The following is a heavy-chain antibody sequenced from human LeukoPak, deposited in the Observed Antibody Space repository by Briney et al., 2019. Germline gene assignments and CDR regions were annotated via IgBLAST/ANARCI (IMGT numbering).Heavy chain of an antibody. V-gene: IGHV1-2*02. CDR3: ASDRPPSN. J-gene: IGHJ4*02. Sequence: ASVKVSCKASGYRFIAYYMHWVRQAPGQGPEWLGWINPNTGDTNYAQSCQGRITMTRDTSINTAYMELRKLDYDDTAVYYCASDRPPSNWGQGTLVTVS. CDR1: GYRFIAYY. D-gene: IGHD1-14*01. CDR2: INPNTGDT.